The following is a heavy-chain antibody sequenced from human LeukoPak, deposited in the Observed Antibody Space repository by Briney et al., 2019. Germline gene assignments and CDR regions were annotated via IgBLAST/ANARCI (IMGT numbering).Heavy chain of an antibody. CDR3: ARIGMVREPGSDY. CDR2: INPNSGGT. V-gene: IGHV1-2*06. D-gene: IGHD3-10*01. Sequence: ASVKVSCKASGYTFTGYYMHWVRQAPGQGLEWMGRINPNSGGTNYAQKFQGRVTITADESTSTAYMELSSLRSEDTAVYYCARIGMVREPGSDYWGQGTLVTVSS. CDR1: GYTFTGYY. J-gene: IGHJ4*02.